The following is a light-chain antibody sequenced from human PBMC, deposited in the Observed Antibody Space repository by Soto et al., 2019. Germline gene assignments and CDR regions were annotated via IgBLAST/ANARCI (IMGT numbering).Light chain of an antibody. V-gene: IGLV2-14*01. Sequence: QSALTQPASVSGSPGQSITISCTGTSSDVGGYNYVSWYQQHPGKAPKLMIYDVSNRPSGASNRFSGSKSGNTASLTISGLQAEDEADYYCSSYTSSPTVVFGGGTQLTVL. J-gene: IGLJ2*01. CDR1: SSDVGGYNY. CDR2: DVS. CDR3: SSYTSSPTVV.